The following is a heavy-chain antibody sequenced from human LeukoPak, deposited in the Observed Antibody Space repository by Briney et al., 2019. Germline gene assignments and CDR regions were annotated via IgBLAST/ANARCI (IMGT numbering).Heavy chain of an antibody. D-gene: IGHD1-26*01. V-gene: IGHV1-8*03. J-gene: IGHJ6*03. CDR2: MNPNSGNT. CDR1: GYTFTSYD. CDR3: ARGRRQLGALDYYYYYYMDV. Sequence: ASVKVSCKASGYTFTSYDINWVRQATGQGLEWMGWMNPNSGNTGYAQKFQGRVTITRNTSISTAYMELSSRRSEDTAVYYCARGRRQLGALDYYYYYYMDVWGKGTTVTVSS.